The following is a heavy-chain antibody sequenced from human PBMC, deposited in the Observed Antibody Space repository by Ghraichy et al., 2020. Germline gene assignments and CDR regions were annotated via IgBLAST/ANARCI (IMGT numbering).Heavy chain of an antibody. CDR1: GFSFSSFW. J-gene: IGHJ4*02. CDR3: GRVIGSYDVIDS. Sequence: GGSLRLSCAASGFSFSSFWMSWVRQAPGKGLEWVANIKKDGSQKYYVDSVEGRFTISRDNAKNSLYLQMNSLGAEDTAVYYCGRVIGSYDVIDSWGKGTLVTVSS. V-gene: IGHV3-7*01. D-gene: IGHD1-26*01. CDR2: IKKDGSQK.